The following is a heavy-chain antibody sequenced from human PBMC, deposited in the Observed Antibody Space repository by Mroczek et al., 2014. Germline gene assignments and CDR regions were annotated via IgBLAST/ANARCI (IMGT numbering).Heavy chain of an antibody. Sequence: QVQLVQSGGGVVQPGRSLRLSCAASGFTFSSYGMHWVRQAPGKGLEWVAVIWYDGSNKYYADSVKGRFTISRDNSKNTLYLQMNSLRAEDTAVYYCARGSRTRAFDYWGQGTLVTVSS. D-gene: IGHD1-14*01. V-gene: IGHV3-33*01. CDR2: IWYDGSNK. CDR3: ARGSRTRAFDY. J-gene: IGHJ4*02. CDR1: GFTFSSYG.